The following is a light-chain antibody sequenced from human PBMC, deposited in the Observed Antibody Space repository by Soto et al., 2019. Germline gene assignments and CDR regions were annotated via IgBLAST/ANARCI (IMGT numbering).Light chain of an antibody. V-gene: IGKV1-9*01. CDR1: QGISSY. CDR3: QQLNSYPLT. CDR2: DAS. Sequence: IQLTQSPSSLSASVGDIVTITCRASQGISSYLAWYQQKPGKAPKLLIYDASTLQSGVPSRFSASGSGTEFTLTISSLQPEDFATYYCQQLNSYPLTCGGGTKVDI. J-gene: IGKJ4*01.